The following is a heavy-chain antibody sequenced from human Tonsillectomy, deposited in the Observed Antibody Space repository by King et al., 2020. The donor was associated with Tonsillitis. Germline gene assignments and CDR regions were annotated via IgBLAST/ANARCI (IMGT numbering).Heavy chain of an antibody. V-gene: IGHV2-26*01. D-gene: IGHD3-22*01. Sequence: VTLKESGPVLVKPPETLTLTCTVSGVSLSNARMGVSWIRQPPGKALEWLAHVFSNDHRSYSTSLKSRLTISKDTSKSQVVLTMTNMDPVDTGTYYCAHYHYDSSGYYYAFDMWGQGAVVTVSS. CDR1: GVSLSNARMG. J-gene: IGHJ3*02. CDR2: VFSNDHR. CDR3: AHYHYDSSGYYYAFDM.